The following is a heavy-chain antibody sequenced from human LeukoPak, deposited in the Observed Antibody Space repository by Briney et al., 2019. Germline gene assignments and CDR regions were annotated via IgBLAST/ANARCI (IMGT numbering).Heavy chain of an antibody. J-gene: IGHJ4*02. CDR1: GFTVSSNY. V-gene: IGHV3-66*01. D-gene: IGHD6-6*01. CDR2: IYSGGST. Sequence: PGGSLRLSCAASGFTVSSNYMSWVRQAPGKGLGWVSVIYSGGSTYYADSVKGRFTISRDNSKNTLYLQVNSLRAEDTAVYYCARDGRYSSSRYFDYWGQGTLVTVSS. CDR3: ARDGRYSSSRYFDY.